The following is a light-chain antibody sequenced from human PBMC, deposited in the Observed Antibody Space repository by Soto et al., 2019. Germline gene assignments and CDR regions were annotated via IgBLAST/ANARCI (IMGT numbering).Light chain of an antibody. J-gene: IGKJ4*01. V-gene: IGKV1-9*01. CDR3: QQLNSYPFT. Sequence: DIQLTQSPSFLSASVGDRVTITCRASPGISSYLAWYQQKPGKAPKLLIYAASTLQSGVPSRFSGSGPGTGFTLTISSPQPEYVATYYGQQLNSYPFTFGGGTKVEIK. CDR1: PGISSY. CDR2: AAS.